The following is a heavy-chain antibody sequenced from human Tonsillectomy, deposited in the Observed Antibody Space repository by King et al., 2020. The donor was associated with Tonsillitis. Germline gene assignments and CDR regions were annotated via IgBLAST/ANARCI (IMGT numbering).Heavy chain of an antibody. Sequence: VQLVQSGAEVKKPGASVKVSCKASGYTFTSYGISWVRQAPGQGLEWMGWISAYNGNTNYAQKLQGRVTMTTDTSTSTAYMELRSLRSDDTAVYYCARWRQDVFYWGGWYFDLWGRGTLVTVSS. D-gene: IGHD7-27*01. CDR1: GYTFTSYG. CDR2: ISAYNGNT. CDR3: ARWRQDVFYWGGWYFDL. V-gene: IGHV1-18*01. J-gene: IGHJ2*01.